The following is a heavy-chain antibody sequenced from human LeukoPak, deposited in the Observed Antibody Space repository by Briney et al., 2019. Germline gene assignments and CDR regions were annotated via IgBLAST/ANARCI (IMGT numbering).Heavy chain of an antibody. D-gene: IGHD3-10*02. J-gene: IGHJ4*02. CDR2: ISSSGGCT. V-gene: IGHV3-23*01. CDR1: GFTFNSCA. CDR3: AKDRYDYVRGFDY. Sequence: GGSLRLSCAASGFTFNSCAMSWVRQAPGKGLEWVSGISSSGGCTYYADSVKGRFTVSRDNSKNTLYLQINSLRAEDTAVYYCAKDRYDYVRGFDYWGQGTLVTVSP.